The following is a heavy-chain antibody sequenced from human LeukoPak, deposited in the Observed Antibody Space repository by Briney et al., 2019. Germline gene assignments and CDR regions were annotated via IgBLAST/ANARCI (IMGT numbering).Heavy chain of an antibody. D-gene: IGHD3-22*01. Sequence: PGGSLRLSCAASGFTFSSYAMHWVQAPGKGLEWVALISYDGSNKYNADSVKGRFTISRDNSKNTLYLQMNSLRAEDTAVYYCARDRDYYDSSGPYAFDIWGQGTMVTVSS. CDR3: ARDRDYYDSSGPYAFDI. J-gene: IGHJ3*02. CDR2: ISYDGSNK. CDR1: GFTFSSYA. V-gene: IGHV3-30-3*01.